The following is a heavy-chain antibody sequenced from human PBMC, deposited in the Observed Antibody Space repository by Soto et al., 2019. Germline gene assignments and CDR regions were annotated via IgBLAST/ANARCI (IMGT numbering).Heavy chain of an antibody. D-gene: IGHD6-6*01. Sequence: EVQLLESGGGLVQPGGSLRLSCAASGFTFSSYAMSWVRQAPGKGLEWVSAISGSGGSTYYADSMKGRFTISRDNSKNTLYLQMNSLRAEDTAVYYCAKVHRRYSSSLHWYFDLWGRGTLVTVSS. CDR2: ISGSGGST. J-gene: IGHJ2*01. CDR3: AKVHRRYSSSLHWYFDL. V-gene: IGHV3-23*01. CDR1: GFTFSSYA.